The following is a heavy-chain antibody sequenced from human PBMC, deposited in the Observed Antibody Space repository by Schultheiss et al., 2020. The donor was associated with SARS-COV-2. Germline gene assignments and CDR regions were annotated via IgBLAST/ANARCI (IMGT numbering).Heavy chain of an antibody. CDR3: ARGLLAARGLPNETADY. CDR1: GFTFSSYS. CDR2: IYSGGST. V-gene: IGHV3-66*01. Sequence: GGSLRLSCAASGFTFSSYSMNWVRQAPVKGLEWVSVIYSGGSTYYADSVKGRFTISRDNSKNSLSVQMNSLRAEDTAVYYCARGLLAARGLPNETADYWGQGTLVTVSS. J-gene: IGHJ4*02. D-gene: IGHD3-3*01.